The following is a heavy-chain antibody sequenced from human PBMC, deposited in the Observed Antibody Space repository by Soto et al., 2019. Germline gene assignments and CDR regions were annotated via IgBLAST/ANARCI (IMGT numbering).Heavy chain of an antibody. J-gene: IGHJ4*02. V-gene: IGHV1-2*04. D-gene: IGHD3-22*01. Sequence: ASVKVSCKASGYTFTGYYMHWVRQAPGQGLEWMGWINPNSGGTNYAQKFQGWVTMTRDTSISTAYMELSRLRSDDTAVYYCARSLYDSSGYYFHYCGQGTLVTVSS. CDR2: INPNSGGT. CDR1: GYTFTGYY. CDR3: ARSLYDSSGYYFHY.